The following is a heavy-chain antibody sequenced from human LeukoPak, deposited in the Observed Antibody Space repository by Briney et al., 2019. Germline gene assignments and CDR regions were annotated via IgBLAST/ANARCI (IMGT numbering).Heavy chain of an antibody. J-gene: IGHJ4*02. V-gene: IGHV3-21*01. CDR1: GFTFSSYS. CDR3: ARDHSWSQWVDY. D-gene: IGHD1-1*01. CDR2: ISSSSSYI. Sequence: PGGSLRLSCAASGFTFSSYSMNWVRQAPGKGLEWVSSISSSSSYICYADSVKGRFTISRDNAKNSLYLQMNSLRAEDTAVYYCARDHSWSQWVDYWGQGTLVTVSS.